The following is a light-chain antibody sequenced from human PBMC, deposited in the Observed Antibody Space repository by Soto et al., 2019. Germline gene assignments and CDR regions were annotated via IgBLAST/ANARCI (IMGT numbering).Light chain of an antibody. Sequence: IQMTQSPSSISASTGDRVTVTCRASQGLSNYLAWYQQKPGGAPKLLIYATSTLQTGVPSRFSGSGSGTDYTLTISGLQSEDFATYYCQQYYSYPLTFGPGTKVDIK. CDR2: ATS. CDR3: QQYYSYPLT. J-gene: IGKJ3*01. V-gene: IGKV1-8*01. CDR1: QGLSNY.